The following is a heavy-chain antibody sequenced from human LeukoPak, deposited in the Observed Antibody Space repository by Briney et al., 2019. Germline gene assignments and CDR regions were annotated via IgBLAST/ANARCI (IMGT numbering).Heavy chain of an antibody. D-gene: IGHD3-10*01. CDR3: AGDGSGSYYISNWFDP. CDR1: GFTFSSYG. CDR2: IWYDGSNK. Sequence: GRSLRLSCAASGFTFSSYGMHWVRQAPGKGLEWVAVIWYDGSNKYYADSVKGRFTISRDNSKNTLYLQMNSLRAEDTAVYYCAGDGSGSYYISNWFDPWGQGTLVTVSS. J-gene: IGHJ5*02. V-gene: IGHV3-33*01.